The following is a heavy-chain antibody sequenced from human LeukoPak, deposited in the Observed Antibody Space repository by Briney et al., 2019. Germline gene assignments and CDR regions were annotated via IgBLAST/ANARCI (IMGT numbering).Heavy chain of an antibody. Sequence: HAGGSLRLSCAASGFTFSSYAMSWVRQAPGKGLEWVSAISGSGGSTYYADTVKGRFTISRDNSKNTLYLQMNSLKTEDTALYYCTTLIGSPEDYSDTWGQGVLVTVSS. J-gene: IGHJ5*02. D-gene: IGHD3-10*01. CDR1: GFTFSSYA. V-gene: IGHV3-23*01. CDR3: TTLIGSPEDYSDT. CDR2: ISGSGGST.